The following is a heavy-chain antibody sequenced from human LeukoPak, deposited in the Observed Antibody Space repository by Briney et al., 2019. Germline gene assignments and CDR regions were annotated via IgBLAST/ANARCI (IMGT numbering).Heavy chain of an antibody. CDR1: GFTFSSYG. D-gene: IGHD3-3*01. Sequence: GGSLRLSCAASGFTFSSYGMHWVRQAPGKGLEWVAVIWYDGSNKYYADSVKGRFTISRDNSKNTLYLQMNSLRAEDTAVYYCAREKRYDFWSGENAFDIWGQGTMVTVSS. V-gene: IGHV3-33*01. J-gene: IGHJ3*02. CDR2: IWYDGSNK. CDR3: AREKRYDFWSGENAFDI.